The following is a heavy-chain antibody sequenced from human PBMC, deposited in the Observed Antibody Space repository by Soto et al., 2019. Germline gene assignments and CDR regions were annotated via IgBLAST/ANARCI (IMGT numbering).Heavy chain of an antibody. J-gene: IGHJ6*02. CDR3: ARQLYLYGMDV. D-gene: IGHD2-8*01. Sequence: NPSETLSLTCTVSGDSISSYYWSWIRQPPGKGLEWIGYIYYSESTNYNPSLKSRVTISIDTSKNQFSLKLSSVTAADTAVYYCARQLYLYGMDVWGQGTTVTVSS. V-gene: IGHV4-59*01. CDR2: IYYSEST. CDR1: GDSISSYY.